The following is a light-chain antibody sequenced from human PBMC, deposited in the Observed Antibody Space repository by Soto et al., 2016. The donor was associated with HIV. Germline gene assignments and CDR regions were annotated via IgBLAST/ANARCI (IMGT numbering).Light chain of an antibody. CDR3: LQDYDRPYT. V-gene: IGKV1-39*01. CDR2: AAS. J-gene: IGKJ2*01. CDR1: QSISSY. Sequence: DIQMTQSPSSLSASVGDRVTITCRASQSISSYLNWYQQKPGKAPKLLIYAASSLQSGVPSRFSGSGSGTDFTLTISSLQPEDSASYFCLQDYDRPYTFGQGTKLEIK.